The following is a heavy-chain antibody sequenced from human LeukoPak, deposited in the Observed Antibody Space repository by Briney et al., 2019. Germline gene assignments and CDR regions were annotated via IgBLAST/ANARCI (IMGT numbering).Heavy chain of an antibody. Sequence: PSETLSLTCTVSGDSISSSRSYWGWIRQPPGEGLEWIGSIYYSGSTYYNTSLKSRVTISVDTSKNQFSLKLSSVTAADTAVYYCARGSGDSSGYYGPRPMDAFDIWGQGTMVTVSS. J-gene: IGHJ3*02. CDR1: GDSISSSRSY. CDR3: ARGSGDSSGYYGPRPMDAFDI. D-gene: IGHD3-22*01. CDR2: IYYSGST. V-gene: IGHV4-39*07.